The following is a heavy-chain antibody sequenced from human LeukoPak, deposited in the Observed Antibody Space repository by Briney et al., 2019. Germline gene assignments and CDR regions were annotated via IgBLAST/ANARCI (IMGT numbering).Heavy chain of an antibody. CDR2: FYSGGST. CDR1: GFRGSVSY. J-gene: IGHJ4*02. CDR3: ARAPLYYFDY. V-gene: IGHV3-53*01. Sequence: ASGFRGSVSYRSSEHQAKSHLLEWVSIFYSGGSTYYAASVKGRFTISRDTSKSTVYLQMNSLRAEDTAVYYCARAPLYYFDYWGKGTLVTDSS.